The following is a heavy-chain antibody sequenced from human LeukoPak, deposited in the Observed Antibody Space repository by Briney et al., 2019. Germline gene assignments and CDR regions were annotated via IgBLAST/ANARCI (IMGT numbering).Heavy chain of an antibody. J-gene: IGHJ5*02. Sequence: SETLSLTCTVSGASINTGDYYWGWIRQPPGKGPEWIGSLYYSGNTYYNPSLKSRVTMSIDTSKNQFSLNLNSVTAADTAMYYCARGQIVVVVADTTEWFDPWAREPWSPSPQ. CDR1: GASINTGDYY. CDR2: LYYSGNT. V-gene: IGHV4-39*07. D-gene: IGHD2-15*01. CDR3: ARGQIVVVVADTTEWFDP.